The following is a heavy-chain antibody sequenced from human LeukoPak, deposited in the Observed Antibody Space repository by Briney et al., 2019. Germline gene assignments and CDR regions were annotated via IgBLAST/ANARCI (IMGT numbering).Heavy chain of an antibody. CDR1: GFTFSSYW. V-gene: IGHV3-7*01. J-gene: IGHJ4*02. CDR2: IKQDGSEK. Sequence: GGSLRLSCAASGFTFSSYWMTWVRQAPGKGLEWVANIKQDGSEKYYVDSVKGRFTISRDNAKNSLYLEMNSLRAEDTAVYHCAREGRGWYGGFFDYWGQGTLVTVSS. D-gene: IGHD6-19*01. CDR3: AREGRGWYGGFFDY.